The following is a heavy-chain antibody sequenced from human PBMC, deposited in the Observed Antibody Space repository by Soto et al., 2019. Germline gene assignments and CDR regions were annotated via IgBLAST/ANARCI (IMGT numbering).Heavy chain of an antibody. J-gene: IGHJ4*02. Sequence: GGSLRLSCAASGFTFSSYAMSWVRQAPGKGMEWVAAISSSGGSTYYADSVKGRFTISRDNSKSTLYLQMNSLRAEDAAVYYCAKDLVGSNADYFDYWGQGTLVTVSS. CDR3: AKDLVGSNADYFDY. V-gene: IGHV3-23*01. CDR2: ISSSGGST. D-gene: IGHD2-15*01. CDR1: GFTFSSYA.